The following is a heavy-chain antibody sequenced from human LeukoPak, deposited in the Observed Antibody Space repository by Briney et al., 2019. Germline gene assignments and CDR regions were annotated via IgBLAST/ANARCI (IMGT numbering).Heavy chain of an antibody. CDR1: GFAFSTYG. CDR2: ISIDGSDK. J-gene: IGHJ4*02. D-gene: IGHD2/OR15-2a*01. CDR3: AKGYFGNYFDC. Sequence: PGGSLRLSCAASGFAFSTYGMHWVRQAPGKGLEWVTTISIDGSDKYYADSVKGRFTISRDNSENTLCLQMNSLRAEDTAVYHCAKGYFGNYFDCWGQGALVTVSS. V-gene: IGHV3-30*18.